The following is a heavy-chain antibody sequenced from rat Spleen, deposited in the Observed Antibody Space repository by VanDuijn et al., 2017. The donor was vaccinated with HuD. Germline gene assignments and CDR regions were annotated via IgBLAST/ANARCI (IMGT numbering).Heavy chain of an antibody. D-gene: IGHD1-9*01. V-gene: IGHV5-29*01. J-gene: IGHJ2*01. CDR2: ISTGGSRT. CDR1: GFTFSDYG. CDR3: ARRHYGYTDYFDY. Sequence: EVQLVESDGGLVQPGRSLKLSCAASGFTFSDYGVAWVRQAPTTGLEWVASISTGGSRTYYRDSVKGRFTISRDNAKSTLYLQMDSLRSEDTATYYCARRHYGYTDYFDYWGQGVMVTVSS.